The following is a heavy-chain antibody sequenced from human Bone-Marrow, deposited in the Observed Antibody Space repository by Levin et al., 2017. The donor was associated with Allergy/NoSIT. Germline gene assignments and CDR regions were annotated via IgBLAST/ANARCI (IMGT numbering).Heavy chain of an antibody. V-gene: IGHV3-30*04. Sequence: GGSLRLSCAASGFTFSSYAMHWVRQAPGKGLEWVAVISYDGSNKYYADSVKGRFTISRDNSKNTLYLQMNSLRAEDTAVYYCARDIEQSSIAARRRGMDVWGQGTTVTVSS. J-gene: IGHJ6*02. CDR3: ARDIEQSSIAARRRGMDV. CDR1: GFTFSSYA. D-gene: IGHD6-6*01. CDR2: ISYDGSNK.